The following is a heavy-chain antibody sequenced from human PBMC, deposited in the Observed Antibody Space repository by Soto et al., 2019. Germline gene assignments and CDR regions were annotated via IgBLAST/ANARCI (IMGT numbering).Heavy chain of an antibody. CDR2: IYYSGST. CDR1: GDSINSRSDY. Sequence: PSETLSLTCTVSGDSINSRSDYWAWIRQPPGKGLEWIGSIYYSGSTYYSPSLKSRLTISVDTSRNQFSLKLNSVTAADTAVYYCARRGSGQQHVDNWGQGTLVTVSS. V-gene: IGHV4-39*01. D-gene: IGHD2-15*01. J-gene: IGHJ4*02. CDR3: ARRGSGQQHVDN.